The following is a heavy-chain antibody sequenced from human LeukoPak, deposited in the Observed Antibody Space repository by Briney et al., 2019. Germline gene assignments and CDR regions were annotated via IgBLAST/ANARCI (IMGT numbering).Heavy chain of an antibody. Sequence: ASVKVSCKASGYTFTGYYMHWVRQAPGQGLEWMGWINPNSGGTNYAQKFQGRATMTRDTSISTAYMELSRLRSDDTAVYYCAREGCSGGSCYWFDPWGQGTLVTVSS. V-gene: IGHV1-2*02. D-gene: IGHD2-15*01. CDR2: INPNSGGT. CDR1: GYTFTGYY. J-gene: IGHJ5*02. CDR3: AREGCSGGSCYWFDP.